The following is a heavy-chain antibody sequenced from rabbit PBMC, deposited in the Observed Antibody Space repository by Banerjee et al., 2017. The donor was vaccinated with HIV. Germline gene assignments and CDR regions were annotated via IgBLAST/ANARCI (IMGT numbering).Heavy chain of an antibody. CDR2: IETGSGTT. Sequence: QSLEESGGDLVKPGASLTLTCTASGFTLSSYWMCWVRQAPGKGLEWIACIETGSGTTYYATWAKGRFTISKTSSTTVTLQMTSLTAADTATYFCARGAGYAGYGYGGGMDLWGPGTLVTVS. D-gene: IGHD6-1*01. CDR3: ARGAGYAGYGYGGGMDL. CDR1: GFTLSSYW. V-gene: IGHV1S40*01. J-gene: IGHJ6*01.